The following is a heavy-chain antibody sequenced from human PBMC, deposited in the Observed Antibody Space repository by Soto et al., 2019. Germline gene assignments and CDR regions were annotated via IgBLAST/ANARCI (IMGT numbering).Heavy chain of an antibody. J-gene: IGHJ6*02. CDR3: ARGGRDGYKNYYYYGMDV. CDR1: GGTFSSYA. Sequence: SVKVSCKASGGTFSSYAISWVRQAPGQGLEWMGGIIPIFGTANYAQKFQGRVTITADESTSTAYMELSSLRSEDTAVYYCARGGRDGYKNYYYYGMDVWGQGTTVTVSS. D-gene: IGHD5-12*01. CDR2: IIPIFGTA. V-gene: IGHV1-69*13.